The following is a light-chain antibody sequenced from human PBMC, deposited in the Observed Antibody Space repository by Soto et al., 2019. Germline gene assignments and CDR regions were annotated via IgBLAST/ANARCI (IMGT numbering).Light chain of an antibody. Sequence: EFVLTQSPATLSLSPGERATLSYGASQSVSSYLAWYQQKPGQAPRLLIYDASNRATGIPARFSGTGSGTDFTLTINNLEPEDFAVYYCQVRTNWSIAFGRGTRLEIK. V-gene: IGKV3-11*01. CDR2: DAS. J-gene: IGKJ5*01. CDR3: QVRTNWSIA. CDR1: QSVSSY.